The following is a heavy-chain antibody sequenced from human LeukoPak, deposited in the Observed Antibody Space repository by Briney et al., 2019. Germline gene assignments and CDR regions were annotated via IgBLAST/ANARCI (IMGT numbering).Heavy chain of an antibody. CDR1: GLTFSSYA. CDR2: ISGSGGST. D-gene: IGHD6-13*01. J-gene: IGHJ4*02. V-gene: IGHV3-23*01. CDR3: ARVFSSSWYGDY. Sequence: GGSLRLSCAASGLTFSSYAMSWVRQAPGRGLEWVSAISGSGGSTYYADSVKGRFTISRDNSKNTLYLQMNSLRAEDTAVYYCARVFSSSWYGDYWGQGTLVTVSS.